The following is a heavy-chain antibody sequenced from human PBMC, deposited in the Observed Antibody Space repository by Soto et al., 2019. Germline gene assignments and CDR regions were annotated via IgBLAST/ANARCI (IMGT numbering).Heavy chain of an antibody. J-gene: IGHJ1*01. CDR3: ARDLDGLHDDTSGPFPRPG. CDR1: GGAISSDDYY. Sequence: SSETLSLTCTASGGAISSDDYYWSWIRQAPGRGLEWIGYIHSSGSIYYNPSLKSRATMSIDTAGNQFSLKVSSVTVADKAVYYCARDLDGLHDDTSGPFPRPGWGQGTLVTVS. D-gene: IGHD3-22*01. CDR2: IHSSGSI. V-gene: IGHV4-30-4*01.